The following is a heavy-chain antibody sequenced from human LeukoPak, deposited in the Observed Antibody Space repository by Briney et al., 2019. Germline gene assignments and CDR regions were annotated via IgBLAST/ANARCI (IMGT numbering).Heavy chain of an antibody. D-gene: IGHD1-26*01. CDR2: ISGSGGST. CDR3: AMGEEMPPFDY. J-gene: IGHJ4*02. Sequence: GGSLRLSCAASGFTFSSYAMSWVRQAPGKGLEWVSAISGSGGSTYYTDSVKGRFTISRDNSKNTLYLQMNSLRAEDTAVYYCAMGEEMPPFDYWGQGTLVTVSS. V-gene: IGHV3-23*01. CDR1: GFTFSSYA.